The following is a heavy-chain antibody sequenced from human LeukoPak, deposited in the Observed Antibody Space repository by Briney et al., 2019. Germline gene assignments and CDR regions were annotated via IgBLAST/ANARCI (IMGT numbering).Heavy chain of an antibody. CDR3: ATDLGGYAMDV. J-gene: IGHJ6*02. CDR2: IYYSGST. D-gene: IGHD7-27*01. CDR1: GGSISSYY. V-gene: IGHV4-59*12. Sequence: SETLSLTCTVSGGSISSYYWSWIRQPPGKGLEWIGYIYYSGSTNYNPSLKSRVTISVDTSKNQFSLKVRSVTAADTAVYYCATDLGGYAMDVWGQGTTVTVSS.